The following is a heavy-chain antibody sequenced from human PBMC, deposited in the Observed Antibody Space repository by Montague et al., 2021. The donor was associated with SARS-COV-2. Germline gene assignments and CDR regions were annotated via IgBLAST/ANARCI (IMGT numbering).Heavy chain of an antibody. CDR2: IYYSGGT. CDR3: ARVSPRGPHVDLYFDY. CDR1: GGSISSYY. D-gene: IGHD3-10*02. J-gene: IGHJ4*02. Sequence: SETLSLTCTVSGGSISSYYWSWIRQPPGKGMEWIGYIYYSGGTKXNPSLKSRVTISVDTSKNQFSLKLSSVTAADTAVYYCARVSPRGPHVDLYFDYWGQGTLVTVSS. V-gene: IGHV4-59*12.